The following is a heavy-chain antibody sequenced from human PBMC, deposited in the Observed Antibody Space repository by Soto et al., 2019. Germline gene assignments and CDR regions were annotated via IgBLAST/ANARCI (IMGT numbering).Heavy chain of an antibody. Sequence: QVQLVQSGAEVKKPGSSVKVSCKASGGTFSSYAISWVRQAPGQGLEWMGGIIPIFGTANYAQKFQGRVTITADKSTSTAYMELSSLRSEDTAVYYCARSLFRVHQEAVAVTDYYYYGMDVWGQGTTVTVSS. CDR3: ARSLFRVHQEAVAVTDYYYYGMDV. V-gene: IGHV1-69*06. CDR1: GGTFSSYA. J-gene: IGHJ6*02. D-gene: IGHD6-19*01. CDR2: IIPIFGTA.